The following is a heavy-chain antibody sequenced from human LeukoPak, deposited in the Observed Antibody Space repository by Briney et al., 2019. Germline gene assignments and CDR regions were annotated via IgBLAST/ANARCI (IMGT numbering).Heavy chain of an antibody. Sequence: GSSVKVSCKASGGTFSSYAISWVRQAPGQGLEWMGGIIPIFGTANYAQKFQGRVTITTDESTSTAYMELSSLRSEDTAVYYCARAYDFWSGFPPPNYYYYMDVWGKGTPVTVSS. J-gene: IGHJ6*03. CDR3: ARAYDFWSGFPPPNYYYYMDV. V-gene: IGHV1-69*05. D-gene: IGHD3-3*01. CDR2: IIPIFGTA. CDR1: GGTFSSYA.